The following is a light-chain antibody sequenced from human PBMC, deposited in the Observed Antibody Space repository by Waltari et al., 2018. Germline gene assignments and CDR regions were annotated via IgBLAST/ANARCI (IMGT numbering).Light chain of an antibody. CDR1: ENVNNY. Sequence: DIQMTQSPSSLSASVGDRVTITCRASENVNNYLNWYQQKPGKAPKLLIYKASTLQSGVPSRFSGSGSGTDYIFTISSLQSEDVATYYCQHGYGTPLTFGGGTKVEIK. V-gene: IGKV1-39*01. J-gene: IGKJ4*01. CDR2: KAS. CDR3: QHGYGTPLT.